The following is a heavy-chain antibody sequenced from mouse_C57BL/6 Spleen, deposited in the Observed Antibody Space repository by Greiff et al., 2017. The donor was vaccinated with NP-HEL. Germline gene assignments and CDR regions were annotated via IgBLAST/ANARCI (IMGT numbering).Heavy chain of an antibody. CDR3: ARGPLVGSYYFDY. CDR1: GYTFTSYW. Sequence: VQLQQPGAELVKPGASVKLSCKASGYTFTSYWMHWVKQRPGQGLEWIGMIHPNSGSTNYNEKFKSKATLTVDKSSSTAYMQLSSLTSEDSAVYYCARGPLVGSYYFDYWGQGTTLTVSS. J-gene: IGHJ2*01. V-gene: IGHV1-64*01. CDR2: IHPNSGST. D-gene: IGHD1-1*02.